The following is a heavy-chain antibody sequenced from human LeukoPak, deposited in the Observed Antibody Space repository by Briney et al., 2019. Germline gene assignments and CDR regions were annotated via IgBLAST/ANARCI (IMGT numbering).Heavy chain of an antibody. CDR3: ARITDRTIFGEIMHGFDI. V-gene: IGHV4-39*01. J-gene: IGHJ3*02. D-gene: IGHD3-3*01. CDR2: IYYNGRT. CDR1: GDSINNNNYY. Sequence: KPSETLSLTCAVSGDSINNNNYYWGWIRQPPGKGLEWIGNIYYNGRTYYSPSLKSRGTISVDTSNNQFSLKLSSVTAADTAVYYCARITDRTIFGEIMHGFDIWGRGTPVTVSS.